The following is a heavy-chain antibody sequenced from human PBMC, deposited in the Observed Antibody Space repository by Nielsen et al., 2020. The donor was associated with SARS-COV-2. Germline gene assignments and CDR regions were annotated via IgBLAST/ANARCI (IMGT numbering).Heavy chain of an antibody. Sequence: GGSLRLSCAASGFTFSSYAMHWVRQAPGKGLEWVAVISYDGSNKYYADSVKGRFTISRDNSKNTLYLQMNSLRAEDTAVYYCARAGNDYVWGSYRYFPDYWGQGTLATVSS. D-gene: IGHD3-16*02. J-gene: IGHJ4*02. CDR1: GFTFSSYA. CDR2: ISYDGSNK. V-gene: IGHV3-30*04. CDR3: ARAGNDYVWGSYRYFPDY.